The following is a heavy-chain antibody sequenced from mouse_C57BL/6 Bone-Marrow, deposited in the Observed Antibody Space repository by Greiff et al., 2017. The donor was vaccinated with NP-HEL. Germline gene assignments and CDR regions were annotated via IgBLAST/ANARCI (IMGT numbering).Heavy chain of an antibody. Sequence: EVMLVESEGGLVQPGSSMKLSCTASGFTFSDYYMAWVRQVPEKGLEWVANINYDGSSTYYLDSLKSRFIISRDNAKNILYLQMSSLKSEDTATDDCARDEGADWYFDVWGTGTTVTVSS. V-gene: IGHV5-16*01. CDR2: INYDGSST. D-gene: IGHD3-3*01. CDR3: ARDEGADWYFDV. J-gene: IGHJ1*03. CDR1: GFTFSDYY.